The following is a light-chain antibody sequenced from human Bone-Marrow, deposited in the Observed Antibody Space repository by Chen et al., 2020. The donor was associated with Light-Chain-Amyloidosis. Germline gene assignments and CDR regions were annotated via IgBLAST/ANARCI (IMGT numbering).Light chain of an antibody. CDR2: EVT. J-gene: IGLJ1*01. CDR3: SSYTITNTLV. Sequence: QPALPPPPSVPGPPGQPIPISCPGTSSDVGGDNHVSWYQQHPDKAPKLMIYEVTNRPSWVPDRFSGSKSDNTASLTISGLQTEDEADYFCSSYTITNTLVFGSGTRVTVL. CDR1: SSDVGGDNH. V-gene: IGLV2-14*01.